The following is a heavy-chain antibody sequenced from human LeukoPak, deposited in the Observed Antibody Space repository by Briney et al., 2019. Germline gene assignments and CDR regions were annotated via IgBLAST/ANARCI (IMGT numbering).Heavy chain of an antibody. CDR2: ISGSGGST. D-gene: IGHD6-19*01. CDR3: AREGYSSGWYRDDY. V-gene: IGHV3-23*01. Sequence: GGSLRLSCAASGFTFSSYAMSWVRQAPGKGLEWVSAISGSGGSTYYADSVKGRFTISRDNSKNTLYLQMNSLRAEDTAVYYCAREGYSSGWYRDDYWGQGTLVTVSS. CDR1: GFTFSSYA. J-gene: IGHJ4*02.